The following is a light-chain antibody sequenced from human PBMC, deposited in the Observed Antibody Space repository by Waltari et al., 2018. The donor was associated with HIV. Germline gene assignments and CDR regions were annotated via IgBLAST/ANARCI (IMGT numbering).Light chain of an antibody. J-gene: IGLJ1*01. CDR3: HSRDTDGDHYV. V-gene: IGLV3-19*01. CDR1: SLRSFF. CDR2: GGN. Sequence: SSELTQDPVVSVALGQTIKIRCQGDSLRSFFANWYQPRPGQAPGIVVYGGNRRPSGIPARFSASNSGNTSSLIISNSQAVDEADYFCHSRDTDGDHYVFGSGTRVIV.